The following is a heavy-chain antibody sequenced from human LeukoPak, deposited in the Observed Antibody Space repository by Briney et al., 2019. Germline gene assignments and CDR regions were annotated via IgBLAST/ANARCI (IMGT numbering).Heavy chain of an antibody. Sequence: GGSLRLSCAASGFTFSSYSMNWVRQAPGKGLEWVSSISSSSSYIYYADSVKGRFTISRDNAKNSLYLQMNGLRAEDTAVYYCARDLAVVVPAAISDYWGQGTLVTVSS. CDR2: ISSSSSYI. J-gene: IGHJ4*02. CDR1: GFTFSSYS. V-gene: IGHV3-21*01. D-gene: IGHD2-2*01. CDR3: ARDLAVVVPAAISDY.